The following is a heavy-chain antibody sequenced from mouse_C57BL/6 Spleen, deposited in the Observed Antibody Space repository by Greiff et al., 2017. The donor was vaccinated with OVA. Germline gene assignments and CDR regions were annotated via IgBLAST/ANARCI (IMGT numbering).Heavy chain of an antibody. CDR2: IDPTDSGT. V-gene: IGHV1-50*01. CDR3: ARSYYGSRYAMDY. Sequence: QVQLQQPGAELVKPGASVKLSCKASGYTFTSYWMQWVKQRPGQGLEWIGEIDPTDSGTNYNQKFKGKATLTVDTSSSTAYMQLSSLTSEDSAVYYCARSYYGSRYAMDYWGQGTSVTVSS. J-gene: IGHJ4*01. CDR1: GYTFTSYW. D-gene: IGHD1-1*01.